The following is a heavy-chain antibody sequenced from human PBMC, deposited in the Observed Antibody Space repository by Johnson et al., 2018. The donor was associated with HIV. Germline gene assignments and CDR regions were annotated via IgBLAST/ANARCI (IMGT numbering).Heavy chain of an antibody. CDR3: TTDREYSSSWTGAFDI. D-gene: IGHD6-13*01. CDR1: GFTFSDAW. Sequence: VQLVESEGGLVKPRGSLRLSCAASGFTFSDAWMNWVRQAPGKGLEWVGRVKSKTDGGTTDYAAPVKGRFTISRDDSKNTLYLQMNSLKTEDTAVYYCTTDREYSSSWTGAFDIWGQGTMVTVSS. CDR2: VKSKTDGGTT. V-gene: IGHV3-15*01. J-gene: IGHJ3*02.